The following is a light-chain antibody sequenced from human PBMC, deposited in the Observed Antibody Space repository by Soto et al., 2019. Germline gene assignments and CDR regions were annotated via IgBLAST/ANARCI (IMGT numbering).Light chain of an antibody. CDR1: SSNIGAGYN. CDR2: GNS. Sequence: QLVLTQPPSVSGAPGQTVTISCTGTSSNIGAGYNVHWYQQLPGTAPKLLIYGNSNRPSGVPDRFSGSKSGTSASLAITGLQAEDEADYYCQSYDSSLSGWVFGGGTKLTFL. V-gene: IGLV1-40*01. J-gene: IGLJ3*02. CDR3: QSYDSSLSGWV.